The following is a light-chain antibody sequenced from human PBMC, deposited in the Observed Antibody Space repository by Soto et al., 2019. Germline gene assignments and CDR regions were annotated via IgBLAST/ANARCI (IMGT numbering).Light chain of an antibody. V-gene: IGKV3-20*01. CDR3: QQYCSSPWT. J-gene: IGKJ1*01. CDR2: GAS. CDR1: QSVSSNY. Sequence: EIVLTQSPGTLSLSPGERATLSCRASQSVSSNYLAWYQQKPGQAPRPLIYGASSRATGIPDRFSGSGAGTDFTLTISRLESEYFAVYYCQQYCSSPWTFGQGTKVEIK.